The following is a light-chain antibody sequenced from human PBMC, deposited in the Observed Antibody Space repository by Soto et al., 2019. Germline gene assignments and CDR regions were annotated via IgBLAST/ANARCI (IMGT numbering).Light chain of an antibody. V-gene: IGLV2-8*01. J-gene: IGLJ1*01. CDR3: SSYAGTNILYV. CDR2: EVS. Sequence: QSVLTQPPSASGSPGQSVTISCTGTSSDVGGYNYVSWYQQHPGKAPKVMIYEVSKRPSGVPDRFSGSKSGNTASLTVSGLQAEDVADYYCSSYAGTNILYVFGTGTKLTVL. CDR1: SSDVGGYNY.